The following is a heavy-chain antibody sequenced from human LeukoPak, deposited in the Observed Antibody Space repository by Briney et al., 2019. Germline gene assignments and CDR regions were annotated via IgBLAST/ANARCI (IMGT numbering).Heavy chain of an antibody. V-gene: IGHV1-24*01. CDR2: FDPEDGET. CDR3: ATVGCGYNYFDY. J-gene: IGHJ4*02. D-gene: IGHD5-24*01. CDR1: GYTLTELS. Sequence: GASVKVSCKVSGYTLTELSMHWVRQAPGKGLEWMGGFDPEDGETIYAQKFQGRVTMTEDTSTDTAYMELSSLRSEDTAVYYCATVGCGYNYFDYWGQGTLVTVSS.